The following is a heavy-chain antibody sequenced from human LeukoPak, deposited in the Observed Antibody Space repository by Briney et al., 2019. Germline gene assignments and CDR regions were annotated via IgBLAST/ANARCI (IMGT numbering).Heavy chain of an antibody. D-gene: IGHD3-10*01. V-gene: IGHV3-30*03. Sequence: PGGSLRLSCAASGFTFSSYGMHWVRQAPGKGLEWVAVISYDGSNKYYADSVKGRFTISRDNSKNTLFLQMDNLRAEDTAVYYCVSDLFRDLWFGGSWGQGTLVTVSS. CDR3: VSDLFRDLWFGGS. J-gene: IGHJ5*02. CDR1: GFTFSSYG. CDR2: ISYDGSNK.